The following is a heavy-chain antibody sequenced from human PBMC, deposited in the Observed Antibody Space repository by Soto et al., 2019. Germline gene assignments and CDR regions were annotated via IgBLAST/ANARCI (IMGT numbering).Heavy chain of an antibody. CDR3: ARDSGIVGPSGDLDX. CDR1: GYTFTSHF. D-gene: IGHD1-26*01. V-gene: IGHV1-3*01. CDR2: VNGGNGNT. J-gene: IGHJ4*02. Sequence: AASVKVSCKASGYTFTSHFMHWVRQAPGQRLEWMGWVNGGNGNTKYSQRFQDRVTISRDTSATTAYTELSRLTSEDKAVYYCARDSGIVGPSGDLDXWGQGTLVTVSS.